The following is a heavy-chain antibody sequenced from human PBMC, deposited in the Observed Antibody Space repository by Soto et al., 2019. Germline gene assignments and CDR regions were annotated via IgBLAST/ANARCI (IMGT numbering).Heavy chain of an antibody. CDR3: ARELWFGLYYYGRDV. CDR1: GFTVSSNY. D-gene: IGHD3-10*01. J-gene: IGHJ6*02. CDR2: IYSGGST. V-gene: IGHV3-53*01. Sequence: EVQLVESGGGLIQPGGSLRLSCAASGFTVSSNYMSWVRQAPGKGLAWASVIYSGGSTYYADSVKGRFTISRDNSKNTLYLQMNSLRAEDTAVYYCARELWFGLYYYGRDVWGQGTTVTVSS.